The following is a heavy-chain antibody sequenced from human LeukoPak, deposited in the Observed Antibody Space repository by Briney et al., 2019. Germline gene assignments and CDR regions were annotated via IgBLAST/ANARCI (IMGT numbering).Heavy chain of an antibody. CDR3: ASSYYDFWSGYFSSH. CDR1: GGSFSGHY. Sequence: SETLSLTCAVYGGSFSGHYWSWIRQPPGKGLEWIGEINHSGSTNYNPSLKSRVTISVDTSKNQFSLKLSSVTAADTAVYYCASSYYDFWSGYFSSHWGQGTLVTVSS. V-gene: IGHV4-34*01. CDR2: INHSGST. D-gene: IGHD3-3*01. J-gene: IGHJ4*02.